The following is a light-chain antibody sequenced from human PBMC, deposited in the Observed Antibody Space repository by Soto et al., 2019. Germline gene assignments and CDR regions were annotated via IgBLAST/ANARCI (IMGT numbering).Light chain of an antibody. Sequence: IMMTQSPATLSVSPGERATPSCRASQSVSSSLAWYQQKPGQAPRLLIYGASTRATGIPARFSGSGSGTEFTLTINSLQSEDFAVYYCQQYNNWWTFGQGTKVDIK. CDR2: GAS. V-gene: IGKV3-15*01. CDR1: QSVSSS. J-gene: IGKJ1*01. CDR3: QQYNNWWT.